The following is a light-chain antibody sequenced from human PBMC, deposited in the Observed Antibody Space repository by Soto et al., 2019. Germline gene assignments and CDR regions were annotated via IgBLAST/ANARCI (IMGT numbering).Light chain of an antibody. V-gene: IGKV3-15*01. CDR2: RAS. CDR1: QNIYSN. J-gene: IGKJ1*01. Sequence: IVMTQSPATLSVSPGERATLSCRASQNIYSNIAWYQQRPGQAPRLLIYRASTRAPGVPARFSGSGSGTEFTLTISSLQSEDFAVYSWLQYHNLWAFGRGTKVDIK. CDR3: LQYHNLWA.